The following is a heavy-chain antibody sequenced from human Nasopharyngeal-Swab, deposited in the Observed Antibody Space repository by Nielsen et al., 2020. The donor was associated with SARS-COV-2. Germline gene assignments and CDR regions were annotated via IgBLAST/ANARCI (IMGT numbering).Heavy chain of an antibody. Sequence: ASVKVSCQASGYTFTSYGISWVRQAPGQGLEWMGWISAYNGNTDYAQKLQGRVTMTTDTSTSTAYMELRSLRSDDTAVYYCARDGGGSWFLSFDYWGQGTLVTVSS. V-gene: IGHV1-18*01. D-gene: IGHD6-13*01. CDR2: ISAYNGNT. CDR1: GYTFTSYG. CDR3: ARDGGGSWFLSFDY. J-gene: IGHJ4*02.